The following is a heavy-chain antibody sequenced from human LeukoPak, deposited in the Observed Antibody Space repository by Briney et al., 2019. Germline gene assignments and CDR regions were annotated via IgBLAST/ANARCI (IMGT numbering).Heavy chain of an antibody. CDR1: GGSISSYY. D-gene: IGHD2/OR15-2a*01. Sequence: SETLSLTCTVSGGSISSYYWSWIRQAPGKGLEWIGYIYDSGSTKYNPSLKSRVTISVDTSKNHFSLQLSSVTAADTAVYYCARYFAGGYYFDYWGQGTLVTVSS. V-gene: IGHV4-59*01. CDR2: IYDSGST. CDR3: ARYFAGGYYFDY. J-gene: IGHJ4*02.